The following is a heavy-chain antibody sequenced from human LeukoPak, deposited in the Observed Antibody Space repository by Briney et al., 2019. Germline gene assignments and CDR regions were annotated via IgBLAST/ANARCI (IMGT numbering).Heavy chain of an antibody. J-gene: IGHJ4*02. Sequence: SSETLSLTCTVSGGSISSYYWSWIRQPPGKGLEWIGYIYYSGSTNYNPSLKSRVTMSVDTSKNQFSLKLSSVTAADTAVYYCARWTVRGVIRYFDYWGQGTLVTVSS. CDR2: IYYSGST. D-gene: IGHD3-10*01. CDR3: ARWTVRGVIRYFDY. CDR1: GGSISSYY. V-gene: IGHV4-59*01.